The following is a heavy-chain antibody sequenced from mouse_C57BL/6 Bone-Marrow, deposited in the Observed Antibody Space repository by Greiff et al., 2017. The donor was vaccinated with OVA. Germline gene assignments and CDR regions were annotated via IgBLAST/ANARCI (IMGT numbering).Heavy chain of an antibody. Sequence: VQLQQSGAELVRPGTSVKVSCKASGYAFTNYLIEWVKQRPGQGLEWIGVINPGSGGTNYNEKFKGKATLTADKSSSTSFMLLRSLSSYVSAFSFCARSFRWLLPFYYFAFWRPGPTLPVSS. D-gene: IGHD2-3*01. CDR1: GYAFTNYL. J-gene: IGHJ2*01. CDR3: ARSFRWLLPFYYFAF. CDR2: INPGSGGT. V-gene: IGHV1-54*01.